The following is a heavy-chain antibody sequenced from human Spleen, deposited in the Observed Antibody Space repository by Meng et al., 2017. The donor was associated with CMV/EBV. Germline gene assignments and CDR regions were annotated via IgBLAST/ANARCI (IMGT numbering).Heavy chain of an antibody. CDR1: GFTFDDYA. CDR2: ISWNSGTI. J-gene: IGHJ6*02. Sequence: SLKISCAASGFTFDDYAMHWVRQAPGKGLEWVSGISWNSGTIGYADSVKGRFTISRDNAKNSLYLQMYSLRAEDTALYYCAKVRGMIRFSYEMDVWGQGTTVTVSS. D-gene: IGHD3-3*01. V-gene: IGHV3-9*01. CDR3: AKVRGMIRFSYEMDV.